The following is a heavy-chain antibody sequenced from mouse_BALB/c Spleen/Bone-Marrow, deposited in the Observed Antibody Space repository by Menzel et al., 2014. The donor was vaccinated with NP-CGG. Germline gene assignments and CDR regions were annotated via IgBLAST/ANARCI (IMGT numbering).Heavy chain of an antibody. Sequence: EVKLVESGGGLVQPGGSLKLSCATSGFTFSDYYMYWVRQTPEKRLEWVAYISNGGGSTYYPDTVKGRFNISRDNAKNTLYLQMSRLKSEDAAMYYCARRRSLYYAMDYWGQGTSVTVSS. V-gene: IGHV5-12*02. J-gene: IGHJ4*01. CDR1: GFTFSDYY. D-gene: IGHD1-1*01. CDR2: ISNGGGST. CDR3: ARRRSLYYAMDY.